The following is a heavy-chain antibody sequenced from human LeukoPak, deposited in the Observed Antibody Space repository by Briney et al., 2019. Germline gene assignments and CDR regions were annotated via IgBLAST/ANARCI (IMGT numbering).Heavy chain of an antibody. V-gene: IGHV4-4*07. CDR3: ARNSGYEKYNWLDP. CDR1: GGSISNYY. J-gene: IGHJ5*02. Sequence: SETLSLTCTVSGGSISNYYWNWIRQPAGKGLEWIGRLYTSGATDYNPSLKSRVTISVDTPKNQFSLRLRSVTAADTAVYYCARNSGYEKYNWLDPWGQGTLVTVSS. D-gene: IGHD5-12*01. CDR2: LYTSGAT.